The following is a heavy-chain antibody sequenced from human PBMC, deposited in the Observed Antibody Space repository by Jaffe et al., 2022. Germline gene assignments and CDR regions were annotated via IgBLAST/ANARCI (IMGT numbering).Heavy chain of an antibody. CDR2: ISGSGGST. Sequence: EVQLLESGGGLVQPGGSLRLSCAASGFTFSSYAMSWVRQAPGKGLEWVSAISGSGGSTYYADSVKGRFTISRDNSKNTLYLQMNSLRAEDTAVYYCAKDSLYCSGGSCYSFGPMDVWGKGTTVTVSS. J-gene: IGHJ6*03. CDR1: GFTFSSYA. D-gene: IGHD2-15*01. V-gene: IGHV3-23*01. CDR3: AKDSLYCSGGSCYSFGPMDV.